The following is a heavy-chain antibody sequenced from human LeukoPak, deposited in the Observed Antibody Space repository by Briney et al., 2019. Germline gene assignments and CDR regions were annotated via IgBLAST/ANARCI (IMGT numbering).Heavy chain of an antibody. CDR1: GLSFSSYA. D-gene: IGHD2-15*01. Sequence: GGSLRLSCAVSGLSFSSYAMSWVRQAPGKGLEWVPAISASGGTAYYADSVKGRFTISRDNSKNTLHLQMNSLRAEDTAVYYCAKDLGNIVVVVAALRTFDYWGQGTLVTVSS. CDR2: ISASGGTA. V-gene: IGHV3-23*01. J-gene: IGHJ4*02. CDR3: AKDLGNIVVVVAALRTFDY.